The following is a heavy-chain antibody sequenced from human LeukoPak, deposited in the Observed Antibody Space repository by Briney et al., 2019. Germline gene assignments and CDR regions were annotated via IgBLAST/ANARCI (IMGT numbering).Heavy chain of an antibody. J-gene: IGHJ4*02. D-gene: IGHD3-22*01. CDR1: GISFSSYW. V-gene: IGHV3-7*01. CDR3: AVSHDSSGND. CDR2: IKYDGTHK. Sequence: GGSLRLSCVASGISFSSYWMAWVRQAPGKGLEWVANIKYDGTHKFYADSVKGRFTISRDTAKNSLFLEMNSLTADDPAVYFCAVSHDSSGNDWGQGTLVTVSS.